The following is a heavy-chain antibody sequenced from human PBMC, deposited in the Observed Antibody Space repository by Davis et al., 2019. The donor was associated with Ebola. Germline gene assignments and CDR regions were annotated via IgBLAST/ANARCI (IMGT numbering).Heavy chain of an antibody. CDR3: ARALGYCSGGSCRYDAFDI. V-gene: IGHV1-18*01. CDR2: ISPYNGNR. CDR1: GYTFTSSG. J-gene: IGHJ3*02. Sequence: ASVKVSCKASGYTFTSSGITWVRQAPGQGLEWMGWISPYNGNRHYAQRLQGRVTMTTDTSTSTAYMELRSLRSDDTAVYYCARALGYCSGGSCRYDAFDIWGQGTMVTVSS. D-gene: IGHD2-15*01.